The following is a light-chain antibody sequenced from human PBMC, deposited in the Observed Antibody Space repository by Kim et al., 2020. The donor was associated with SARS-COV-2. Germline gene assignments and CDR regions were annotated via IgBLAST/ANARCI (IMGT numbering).Light chain of an antibody. CDR3: QQYDNLYT. CDR1: QDISNY. V-gene: IGKV1-33*01. J-gene: IGKJ2*01. Sequence: LSASVGDRVTITCQASQDISNYLNWYQQKPGKAPKLLIYDASNLETGVPSRFSGSGYGTDFTFPISSLQPEDIATYYCQQYDNLYTFGQGTKLEI. CDR2: DAS.